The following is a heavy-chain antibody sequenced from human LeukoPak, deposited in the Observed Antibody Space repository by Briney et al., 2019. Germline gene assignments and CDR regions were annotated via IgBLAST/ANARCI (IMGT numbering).Heavy chain of an antibody. V-gene: IGHV4-61*02. CDR3: ARDRHVVPAAILGKRYYYYYMDV. Sequence: SETLSLTCAVSGGSITSGSFCWHWIRQPAGKGLEWIGRVYTSGSTNYNPSLKSRVTISLDTSKNHFSLKLSSVTAADTAVYFCARDRHVVPAAILGKRYYYYYMDVWGKGTTVTVSS. CDR2: VYTSGST. J-gene: IGHJ6*03. D-gene: IGHD2-2*02. CDR1: GGSITSGSFC.